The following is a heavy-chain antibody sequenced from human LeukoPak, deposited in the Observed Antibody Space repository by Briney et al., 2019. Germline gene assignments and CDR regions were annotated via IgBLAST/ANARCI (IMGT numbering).Heavy chain of an antibody. J-gene: IGHJ4*02. D-gene: IGHD4-17*01. V-gene: IGHV3-23*01. CDR3: AQKRGDYTLFDY. Sequence: GGSLRLSCVASGFTFNHYGMNWVRQAPGKGLEWVSIISGSGDSAFYADSVKGRFTISRDNSKNTLYLQMNSLRAEDTAIYYCAQKRGDYTLFDYWGQGTLVTVSS. CDR2: ISGSGDSA. CDR1: GFTFNHYG.